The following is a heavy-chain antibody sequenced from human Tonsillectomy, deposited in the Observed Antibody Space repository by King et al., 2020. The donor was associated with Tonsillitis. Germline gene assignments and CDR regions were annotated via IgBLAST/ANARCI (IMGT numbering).Heavy chain of an antibody. CDR3: ARTLPGVVVTAIYYLDY. CDR1: GGSISSYY. D-gene: IGHD2-21*02. CDR2: IYYSGST. J-gene: IGHJ4*02. V-gene: IGHV4-59*01. Sequence: VQLQESGPGLVKPSETLSLTCTVSGGSISSYYWSWIRQPPGKGLEWIGYIYYSGSTNYNPSLKSRVTISVDTSKNQFSLKLSSVTAADTAVYYCARTLPGVVVTAIYYLDYWGQGTLVTVSS.